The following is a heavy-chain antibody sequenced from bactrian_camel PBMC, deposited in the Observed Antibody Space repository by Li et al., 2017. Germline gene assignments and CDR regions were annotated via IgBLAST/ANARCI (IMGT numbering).Heavy chain of an antibody. Sequence: HVQLVESGGGSVQAGGSLRLSCVASGDTHGNKFMAWFRQTPGKEREAVAQVSRGETPYYADSVKGRFTISQDNAKNTVYLQMNNLQTEDTAVYYCAACRVAIRDYNYWGQGTQVTVS. D-gene: IGHD1*01. CDR3: AACRVAIRDYNY. CDR1: GDTHGNKF. CDR2: VSRGETP. J-gene: IGHJ4*01. V-gene: IGHV3S53*01.